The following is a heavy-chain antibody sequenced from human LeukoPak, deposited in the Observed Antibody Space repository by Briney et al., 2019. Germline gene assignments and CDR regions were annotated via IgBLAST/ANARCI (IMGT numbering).Heavy chain of an antibody. CDR1: GGSISSSSYY. V-gene: IGHV4-39*01. CDR3: ARLVGTYCSSTTCYARSYFDY. CDR2: IYHSGSM. J-gene: IGHJ4*02. Sequence: SETLSLTCTVSGGSISSSSYYWGWIRQPPGKGLEWIGSIYHSGSMYYNPSLMSRVTISVDTSKNQFSLRLSSVTAADTAVYYCARLVGTYCSSTTCYARSYFDYWGQGTLVTGSS. D-gene: IGHD2-2*01.